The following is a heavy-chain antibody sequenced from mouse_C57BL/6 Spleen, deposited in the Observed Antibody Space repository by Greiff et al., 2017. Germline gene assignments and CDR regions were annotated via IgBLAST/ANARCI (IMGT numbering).Heavy chain of an antibody. J-gene: IGHJ1*03. CDR2: IWTGGGT. Sequence: QVQLQQSGPGLVAPSQSLSITCTVSGFSLTSYAISWVRQPPGKGLEWLGVIWTGGGTNYNSALKSRLSISKDNSKSQVFLKMNSLQTDDTGRYYCARKRPMDGYWYFDVWGTGTTVTVSS. V-gene: IGHV2-9-1*01. D-gene: IGHD2-3*01. CDR1: GFSLTSYA. CDR3: ARKRPMDGYWYFDV.